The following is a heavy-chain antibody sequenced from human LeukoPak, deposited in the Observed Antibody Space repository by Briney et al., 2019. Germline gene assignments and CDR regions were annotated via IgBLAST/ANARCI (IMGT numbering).Heavy chain of an antibody. CDR3: ARDNYILTGYYNAFDI. J-gene: IGHJ3*02. Sequence: GGSLRLSCAASGSTVSSYFMSWVRQAPGKGPEWVSVIYDGGSTDYADSVKGRFTISRDNSKCTLYLQMNSLRAEDTAVYYCARDNYILTGYYNAFDIWGQGTLVTVSS. D-gene: IGHD3-9*01. CDR2: IYDGGST. V-gene: IGHV3-53*01. CDR1: GSTVSSYF.